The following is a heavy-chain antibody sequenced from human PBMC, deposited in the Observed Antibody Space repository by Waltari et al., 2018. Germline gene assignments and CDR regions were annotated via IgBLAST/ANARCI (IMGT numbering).Heavy chain of an antibody. Sequence: EVQLVESGGDLVQPGGSLRLSCAASGLTFSDNSMQWVRQAPGEGPEWIAYISISGDTTFYADYVRSRFTIARDNAKGSVYLQMSSLRAEDTAVYYCRLLLVGATEEGYFDSWGQGTLVTVSS. V-gene: IGHV3-48*04. CDR1: GLTFSDNS. D-gene: IGHD1-26*01. J-gene: IGHJ4*02. CDR3: RLLLVGATEEGYFDS. CDR2: ISISGDTT.